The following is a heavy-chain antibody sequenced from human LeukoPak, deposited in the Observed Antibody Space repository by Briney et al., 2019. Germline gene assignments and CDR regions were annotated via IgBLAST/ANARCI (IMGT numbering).Heavy chain of an antibody. D-gene: IGHD4-17*01. CDR1: GFTFSTFA. CDR3: ARESGSVTSEVDFDY. V-gene: IGHV3-23*01. J-gene: IGHJ4*02. Sequence: GGSLRLSCVASGFTFSTFAMIWVRQPPGKGLEWVSSIFPSSGEIHYADSVRGRFTISRDNSKSTLSLQMNGLRVEDTAVYYCARESGSVTSEVDFDYWGQGTLVTVSS. CDR2: IFPSSGEI.